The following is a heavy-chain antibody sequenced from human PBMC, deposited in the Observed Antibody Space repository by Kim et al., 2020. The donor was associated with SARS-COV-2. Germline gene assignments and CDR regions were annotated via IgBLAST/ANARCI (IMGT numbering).Heavy chain of an antibody. V-gene: IGHV3-30*01. Sequence: YADSVKGRFTISRDNSKNTLYLQMNSLRAEDTAVYYCAREGDDIVGSLDYWGQGTLVTVSS. D-gene: IGHD5-12*01. J-gene: IGHJ4*02. CDR3: AREGDDIVGSLDY.